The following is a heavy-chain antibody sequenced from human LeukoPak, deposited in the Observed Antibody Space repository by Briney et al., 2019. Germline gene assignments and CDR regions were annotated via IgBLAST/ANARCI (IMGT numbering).Heavy chain of an antibody. D-gene: IGHD5-18*01. J-gene: IGHJ4*02. CDR2: IYSGDSDT. Sequence: GESLKISCKGSGYSFTSYWIGWVRQMPGKGLEWMGIIYSGDSDTRYSPSFQGQVTISADKSISTAYLQWSSLKASDTAMYYCARQGGYSYALGYFDYWGQGTLVTVSS. CDR3: ARQGGYSYALGYFDY. CDR1: GYSFTSYW. V-gene: IGHV5-51*01.